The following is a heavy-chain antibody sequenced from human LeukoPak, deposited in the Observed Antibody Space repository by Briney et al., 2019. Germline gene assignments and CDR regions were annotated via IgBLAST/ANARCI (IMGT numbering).Heavy chain of an antibody. J-gene: IGHJ4*02. CDR1: GFTFSSYA. D-gene: IGHD3-22*01. CDR3: AKTDYYDSSGYD. V-gene: IGHV3-23*01. CDR2: ISGSGGST. Sequence: GGSLGLSCAASGFTFSSYAMSWVRQAPGKGLEWVSAISGSGGSTYYADSVKGRFTISRGNSKNTLYLQMNSLRAEDTAVYYCAKTDYYDSSGYDWGQGTLVTVSS.